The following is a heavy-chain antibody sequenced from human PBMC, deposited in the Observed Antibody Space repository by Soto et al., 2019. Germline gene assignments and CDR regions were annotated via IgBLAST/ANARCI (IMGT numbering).Heavy chain of an antibody. J-gene: IGHJ5*02. CDR3: ASSAGSASWLDP. CDR2: ISAYNGNT. V-gene: IGHV1-18*01. Sequence: QVQLVQSGAEVKKPGASVKVSCKASGYTFTSYGISWVRQAPGQGLEWMGWISAYNGNTNYAQKLQGRVTMTTDTSASTAYTEQRRLRSDDSAVYYFASSAGSASWLDPWGQGTLVTVSS. CDR1: GYTFTSYG.